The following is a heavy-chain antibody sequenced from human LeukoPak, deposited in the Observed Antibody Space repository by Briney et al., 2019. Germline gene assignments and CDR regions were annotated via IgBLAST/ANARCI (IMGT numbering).Heavy chain of an antibody. V-gene: IGHV4-59*12. Sequence: SETLSLTCTVSGGSISSYYWSWIRQPPGKGLEWIGYIYYSGSTNYNPSLQSRVTISVDTSKNQLSLKLRSVTAADTAVYYCVTLRKRGGAFDNWGQGTMVTVSS. CDR3: VTLRKRGGAFDN. CDR1: GGSISSYY. J-gene: IGHJ3*02. CDR2: IYYSGST.